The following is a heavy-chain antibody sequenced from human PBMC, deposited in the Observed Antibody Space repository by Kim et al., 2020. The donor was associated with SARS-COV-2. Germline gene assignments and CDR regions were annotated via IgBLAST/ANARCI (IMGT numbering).Heavy chain of an antibody. Sequence: RVTTSRDNAKNSLYLQMNSLRAEDTAVYYCARVPRIDLMVAAAASLFFDYWGQGTLVTVSS. J-gene: IGHJ4*02. CDR3: ARVPRIDLMVAAAASLFFDY. V-gene: IGHV3-11*06. D-gene: IGHD6-13*01.